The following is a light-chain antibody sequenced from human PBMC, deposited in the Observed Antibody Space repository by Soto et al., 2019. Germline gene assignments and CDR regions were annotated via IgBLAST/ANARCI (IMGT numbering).Light chain of an antibody. J-gene: IGLJ1*01. V-gene: IGLV2-14*01. CDR2: EVS. CDR1: SSDVGGYNY. CDR3: SSYTSSSTLYV. Sequence: SVLAQPASVSGSPGQSITISCTGTSSDVGGYNYVSWYQQHPGKAPKLMIYEVSNRPSGVSNRFSGSKSSNTASLTISGLQAEDEADYYCSSYTSSSTLYVFGTGTKVTVL.